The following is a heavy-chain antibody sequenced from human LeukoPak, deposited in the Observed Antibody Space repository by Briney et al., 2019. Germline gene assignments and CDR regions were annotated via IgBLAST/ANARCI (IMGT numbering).Heavy chain of an antibody. CDR3: ARIPGEWEPHPFDP. V-gene: IGHV3-7*01. CDR2: IKQDGSEK. Sequence: QTGGSLRLSCAASGFTFSSYWMSWVRQAPGKGLEWVANIKQDGSEKYYVDSVKGRFTISRDNAKNSLYLQMNSLRAEDTAVYYCARIPGEWEPHPFDPWGQGTLVTVSS. CDR1: GFTFSSYW. D-gene: IGHD1-26*01. J-gene: IGHJ5*02.